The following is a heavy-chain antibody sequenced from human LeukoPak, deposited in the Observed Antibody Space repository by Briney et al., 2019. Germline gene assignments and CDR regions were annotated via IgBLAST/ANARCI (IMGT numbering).Heavy chain of an antibody. V-gene: IGHV4-59*01. J-gene: IGHJ4*02. Sequence: SETLSLTCTVSGASIRNYYWSWVRQPPGKGLEWIGYVYYSGTTKYNPSLKSRVTISIDTSKNQSSLKLSSVTAVDTAMYYCAVDILTGPSYWGQGTLVTVSS. CDR1: GASIRNYY. CDR3: AVDILTGPSY. D-gene: IGHD3-9*01. CDR2: VYYSGTT.